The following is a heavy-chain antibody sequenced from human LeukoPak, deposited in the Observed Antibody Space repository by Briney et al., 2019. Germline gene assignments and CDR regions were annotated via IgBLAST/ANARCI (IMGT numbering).Heavy chain of an antibody. CDR1: GFTFSSYG. V-gene: IGHV3-23*01. Sequence: GGSLRLSCAAAGFTFSSYGMSWVRQAPGKGLEWVSGISGSAGSTYYADSVKGRFTISRDNSKNTLYLQMNSLRTDDTAVYYCAKVTGWSVDHYYYYGMDVWGQGTTVTVSS. J-gene: IGHJ6*02. D-gene: IGHD6-19*01. CDR3: AKVTGWSVDHYYYYGMDV. CDR2: ISGSAGST.